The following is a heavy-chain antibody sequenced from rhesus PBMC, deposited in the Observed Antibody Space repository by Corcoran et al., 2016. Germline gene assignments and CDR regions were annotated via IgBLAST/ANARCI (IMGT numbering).Heavy chain of an antibody. CDR1: WYSFTRLL. CDR2: SDPSDADT. Sequence: VQPGPAGGGVERPGGVLEVLCKTSWYSFTRLLIQWGAPVPGEGLEWMGASDPSDADTRYKPSFQGQVTSSADKSISTAYLQWSRLKASDTATYYCAKGVGDYYYGLDSWGQGVVVTVSS. CDR3: AKGVGDYYYGLDS. V-gene: IGHV5-20*01. J-gene: IGHJ6*01. D-gene: IGHD3-34*01.